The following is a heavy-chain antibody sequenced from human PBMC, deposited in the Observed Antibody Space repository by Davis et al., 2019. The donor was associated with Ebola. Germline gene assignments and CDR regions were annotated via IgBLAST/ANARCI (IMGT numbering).Heavy chain of an antibody. V-gene: IGHV1-3*01. D-gene: IGHD1-20*01. J-gene: IGHJ4*02. Sequence: KFQGRVTMTRDTSTSTAYMELSSLRSEDTAVYYCARSWNNWNYYDYWGQGTLVTVSS. CDR3: ARSWNNWNYYDY.